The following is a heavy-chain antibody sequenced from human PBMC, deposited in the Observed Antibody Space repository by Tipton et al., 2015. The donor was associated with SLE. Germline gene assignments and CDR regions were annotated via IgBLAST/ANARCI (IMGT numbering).Heavy chain of an antibody. CDR1: GFTFSNYW. Sequence: SLRLSCAASGFTFSNYWMSWVRQAPGKGLEWVSSISSSSNYIYYADSVKGRFTISRDNSKNTLYLQMNSLRAEDTAVYYCARGTVAGLGYYMDVWGKGTTVTVSS. V-gene: IGHV3-21*01. J-gene: IGHJ6*03. D-gene: IGHD6-19*01. CDR2: ISSSSNYI. CDR3: ARGTVAGLGYYMDV.